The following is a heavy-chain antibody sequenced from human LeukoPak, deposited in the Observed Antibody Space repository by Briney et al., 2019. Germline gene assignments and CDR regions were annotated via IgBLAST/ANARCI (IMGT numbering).Heavy chain of an antibody. D-gene: IGHD5-24*01. CDR2: IYYSGST. V-gene: IGHV4-39*07. CDR1: GGSISSSSYY. J-gene: IGHJ4*02. CDR3: AREVETGGLRYFDS. Sequence: PSETLSLTCTVSGGSISSSSYYWGWIRQPPGKGLEWIGSIYYSGSTYQSPSLKSRVTISGDTSKNQFSLKLSSVTAADTAVYYCAREVETGGLRYFDSWGQGTLVTVSS.